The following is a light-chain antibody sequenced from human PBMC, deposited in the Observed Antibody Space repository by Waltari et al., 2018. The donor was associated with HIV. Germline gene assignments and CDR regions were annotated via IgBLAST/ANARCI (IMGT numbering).Light chain of an antibody. CDR2: EVR. Sequence: QSALTPPASVSGSPGQSITISCTGTGSDVGGYNYVSLYHQRPGGPPKLLMYEVRNRPSGISNRFSGTKSGNTASLTISGLQAEDEADYYCSSYTDTTTLGVVFGGGTKLTVL. CDR1: GSDVGGYNY. CDR3: SSYTDTTTLGVV. V-gene: IGLV2-14*01. J-gene: IGLJ2*01.